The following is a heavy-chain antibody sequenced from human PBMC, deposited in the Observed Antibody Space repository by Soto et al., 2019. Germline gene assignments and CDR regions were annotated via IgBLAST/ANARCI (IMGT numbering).Heavy chain of an antibody. CDR2: IYYSGST. J-gene: IGHJ4*02. CDR3: ARHLLGGYSYCDYFDY. V-gene: IGHV4-39*01. CDR1: GGSISSSRYY. D-gene: IGHD5-18*01. Sequence: AETVSLTRSVSGGSISSSRYYWGGIRQPPGKGLEWIGSIYYSGSTYYNPSLKSRVTISVDTSKNQFSLKLSSVTAADTAVYYCARHLLGGYSYCDYFDYWGQGTLFSLSP.